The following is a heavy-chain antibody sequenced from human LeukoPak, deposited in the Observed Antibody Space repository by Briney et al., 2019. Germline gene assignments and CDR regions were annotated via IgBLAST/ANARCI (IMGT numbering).Heavy chain of an antibody. CDR1: GYTSTVYY. CDR3: ARAGVSGSPNPDY. V-gene: IGHV1-2*02. D-gene: IGHD1-26*01. J-gene: IGHJ4*02. Sequence: ASVRVSFKASGYTSTVYYMHWVRQAPGQGLEWMGWINPNSGGTNYAQKFQGKVTMTRDTSISTAYMELSRLRSDDTAVYYCARAGVSGSPNPDYWGQGTLVTVSS. CDR2: INPNSGGT.